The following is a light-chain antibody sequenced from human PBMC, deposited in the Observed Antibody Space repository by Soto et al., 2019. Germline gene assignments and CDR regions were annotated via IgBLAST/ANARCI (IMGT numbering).Light chain of an antibody. CDR1: TGAVTTDHF. Sequence: QAVVTQEPSLTVSPGGTVTLTCGSSTGAVTTDHFPYWFQQKPGQAPRTLIYDTNNKYSWTPSRFSGSLLGDKAALTLSGAQPEDEADYYCLLTYSGARVFGGGTKLTVL. CDR2: DTN. V-gene: IGLV7-46*01. J-gene: IGLJ3*02. CDR3: LLTYSGARV.